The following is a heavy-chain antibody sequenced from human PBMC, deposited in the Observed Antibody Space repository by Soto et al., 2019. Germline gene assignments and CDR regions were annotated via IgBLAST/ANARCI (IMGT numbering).Heavy chain of an antibody. CDR2: ISYSGST. Sequence: SETLSLTCTVSGGSIRCGDYYWSWIRQHPGKGLEWIGRISYSGSTSYSPSLKSRITMSVDTSKNQFSLRLRSVTAADTAVYYCARGYGSIWNWFDPWGRGTLVTVSS. CDR1: GGSIRCGDYY. D-gene: IGHD6-13*01. CDR3: ARGYGSIWNWFDP. V-gene: IGHV4-31*03. J-gene: IGHJ5*02.